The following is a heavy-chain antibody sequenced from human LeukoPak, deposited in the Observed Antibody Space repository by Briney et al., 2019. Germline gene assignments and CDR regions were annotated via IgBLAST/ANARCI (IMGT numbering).Heavy chain of an antibody. Sequence: GRSLRLSCAASGFTFSSYGMHWVRQAPGKGLEWVAVIWYDGSNKYYADSVKGRFTISRDNSKNTLYLQMNSLRAEDTAVYYCARARDIAVAGTGDDAFDIWGQGTMVTVSS. CDR3: ARARDIAVAGTGDDAFDI. V-gene: IGHV3-33*01. CDR2: IWYDGSNK. D-gene: IGHD6-19*01. CDR1: GFTFSSYG. J-gene: IGHJ3*02.